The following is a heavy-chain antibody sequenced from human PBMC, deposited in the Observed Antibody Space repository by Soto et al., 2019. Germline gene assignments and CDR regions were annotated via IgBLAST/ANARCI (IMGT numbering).Heavy chain of an antibody. CDR3: ARERDYYYMDV. CDR2: ISGSGTTI. Sequence: GGSLRLSCAASGFTFSTYTMNWVRQAPGRGLEWVSYISGSGTTIYYADSVKGRFTISRDNAKNSLYLRMNSLRAEDTAVYYCARERDYYYMDVWGKGTTVTVSS. V-gene: IGHV3-48*01. CDR1: GFTFSTYT. J-gene: IGHJ6*03.